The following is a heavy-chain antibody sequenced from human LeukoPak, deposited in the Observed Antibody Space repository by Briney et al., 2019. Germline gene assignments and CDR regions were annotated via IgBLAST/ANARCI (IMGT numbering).Heavy chain of an antibody. CDR1: GFTFSSCE. V-gene: IGHV3-48*03. Sequence: PGGSLRLSCTTSGFTFSSCEMNWVRQAPGKGLEWISDIRGSGSTIYYADSVKGRSTISRDNAKSSLYLQMNSLRAEDTAVYYCASYIRAPFDIWGQGTMVTVSS. CDR2: IRGSGSTI. CDR3: ASYIRAPFDI. J-gene: IGHJ3*02. D-gene: IGHD3-10*01.